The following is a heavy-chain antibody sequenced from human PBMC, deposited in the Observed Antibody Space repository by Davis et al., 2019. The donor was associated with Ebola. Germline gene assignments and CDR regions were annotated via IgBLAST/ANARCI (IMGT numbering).Heavy chain of an antibody. CDR2: ISYDGSNK. J-gene: IGHJ4*02. Sequence: PGGSLRLSCAASGFTFSSYGMHRVRQAPGQGLEWVAVISYDGSNKYYADSVKGRFTISRDNSKNTLYLQMNSLRAEDTAVYYCAKLPWASVPDYFDYWGRGTLVTVSS. V-gene: IGHV3-30*18. D-gene: IGHD1-26*01. CDR3: AKLPWASVPDYFDY. CDR1: GFTFSSYG.